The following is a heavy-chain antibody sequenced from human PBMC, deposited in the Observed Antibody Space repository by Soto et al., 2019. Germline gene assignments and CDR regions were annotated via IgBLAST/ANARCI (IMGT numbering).Heavy chain of an antibody. J-gene: IGHJ3*02. CDR3: ARDFLYAFDI. CDR2: IGTSVSKI. V-gene: IGHV3-48*01. CDR1: GFTFSTYS. Sequence: GGSLRLSCAASGFTFSTYSVNWIRQVPGKGLEWVSYIGTSVSKIHYGDSVKGRFTISRDNDKNSQYLQMNSLSVEDTAVYYCARDFLYAFDIWGQGTMVTVSS.